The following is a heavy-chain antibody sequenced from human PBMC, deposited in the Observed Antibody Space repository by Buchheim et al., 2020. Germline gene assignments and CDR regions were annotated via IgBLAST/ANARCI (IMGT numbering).Heavy chain of an antibody. J-gene: IGHJ4*02. V-gene: IGHV3-48*01. CDR1: GFTSSSYS. D-gene: IGHD3-22*01. Sequence: EVQLVESGGGLVQPGGSLRLSCAASGFTSSSYSMNWVRQAPGKGLEWVSYISSSSSTIYYADSVKGRFTISRDNAKNSLYLQINSLRAEDTAVYYCARDLDHYYDSSGFDYWGQGTL. CDR2: ISSSSSTI. CDR3: ARDLDHYYDSSGFDY.